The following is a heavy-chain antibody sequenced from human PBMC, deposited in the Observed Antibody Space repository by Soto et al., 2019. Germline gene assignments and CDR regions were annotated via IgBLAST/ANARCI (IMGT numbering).Heavy chain of an antibody. CDR3: ARGRITIFGEVIINRYDAFDI. D-gene: IGHD3-3*01. J-gene: IGHJ3*02. Sequence: SETLSLTCTVSGGSISSYYWSWIRQPPGKGLEWIGYIYYSGSTNYNPSLKSRVTISVDTSKNQFSLKLSSVTAADTAVYYCARGRITIFGEVIINRYDAFDIWGQGTMVTVSS. CDR1: GGSISSYY. CDR2: IYYSGST. V-gene: IGHV4-59*12.